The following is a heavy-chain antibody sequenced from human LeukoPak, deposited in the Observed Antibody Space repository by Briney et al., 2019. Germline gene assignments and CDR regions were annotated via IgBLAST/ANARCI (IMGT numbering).Heavy chain of an antibody. Sequence: GGSLRLSCAASGFTFSSYAMSWVRQAPGKGLEWVSAISGSGGTTYYADSVKGRFTISRDNSQNTLYLQMNSLRAEDTAVYYCAKEPLYCGGDCYEPFDYWGQGTLVTVSS. CDR1: GFTFSSYA. D-gene: IGHD2-21*02. J-gene: IGHJ4*02. V-gene: IGHV3-23*01. CDR2: ISGSGGTT. CDR3: AKEPLYCGGDCYEPFDY.